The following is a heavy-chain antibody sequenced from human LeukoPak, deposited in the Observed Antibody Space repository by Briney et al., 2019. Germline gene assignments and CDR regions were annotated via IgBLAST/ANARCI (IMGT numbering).Heavy chain of an antibody. J-gene: IGHJ4*02. D-gene: IGHD3-16*01. CDR1: GFRFTSYA. CDR3: AKLGAYRVYSFIDF. CDR2: ISGSRGST. Sequence: GGSLRLSCAASGFRFTSYAMIWIRQVPGKGLEWVAGISGSRGSTYYSDPVKGRFTISRDTSDNTLHLDMSTLTTDDTAVYFCAKLGAYRVYSFIDFWGQGIPVTVSS. V-gene: IGHV3-23*01.